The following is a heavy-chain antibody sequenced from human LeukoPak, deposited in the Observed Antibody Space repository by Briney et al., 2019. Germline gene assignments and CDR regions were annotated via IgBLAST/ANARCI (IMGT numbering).Heavy chain of an antibody. CDR2: IYHSGST. CDR3: ARAEAYGGKRIDP. J-gene: IGHJ5*02. CDR1: GGSISSGDYY. D-gene: IGHD4-23*01. V-gene: IGHV4-30-2*01. Sequence: SETLSLTCTVSGGSISSGDYYWSWIRQPPGKGLEWIGYIYHSGSTYYNPSLKSRVTISVDRSKNQFSLKLSSVTAADTAVYYCARAEAYGGKRIDPWGQGTLVTVSS.